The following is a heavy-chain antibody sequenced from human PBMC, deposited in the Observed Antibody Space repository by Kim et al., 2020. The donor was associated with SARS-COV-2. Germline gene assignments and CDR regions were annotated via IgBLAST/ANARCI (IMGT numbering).Heavy chain of an antibody. Sequence: AESVQGRFTITRDNAKNALYLQISSLRADDTAVYYCAGDPDSSGYSWFDPWGQGILVTVSS. J-gene: IGHJ5*02. CDR3: AGDPDSSGYSWFDP. D-gene: IGHD5-18*01. V-gene: IGHV3-74*01.